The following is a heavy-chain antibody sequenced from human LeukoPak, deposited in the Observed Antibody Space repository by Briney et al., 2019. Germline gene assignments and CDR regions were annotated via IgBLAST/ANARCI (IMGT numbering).Heavy chain of an antibody. CDR2: ISSGSTYI. J-gene: IGHJ6*02. CDR3: ARERNYYYDMDV. V-gene: IGHV3-21*01. D-gene: IGHD1-14*01. Sequence: GGSLRLSCAASGFTLSPNSMNWVHQAPGKGLEWVSSISSGSTYIYYADSVKGRFTISRDNAQNSLYLQMNSLRAEDTAVYYCARERNYYYDMDVWSQGTTVTVSS. CDR1: GFTLSPNS.